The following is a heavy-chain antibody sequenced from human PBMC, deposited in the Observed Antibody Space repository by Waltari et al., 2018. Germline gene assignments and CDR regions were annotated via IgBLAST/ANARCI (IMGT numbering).Heavy chain of an antibody. Sequence: QLQLQESGPGLVKPSETLSLTCTVSGGSISSSSYYWGWIRQPPGKGLEWIGSIYSIGSTDYNPSLKSRVTISVDTAKNQFSLKLSSVTAADTAVYYCATPRGQWLVLPDYWGQGTLVTVSS. J-gene: IGHJ4*02. CDR3: ATPRGQWLVLPDY. D-gene: IGHD6-19*01. CDR2: IYSIGST. CDR1: GGSISSSSYY. V-gene: IGHV4-39*01.